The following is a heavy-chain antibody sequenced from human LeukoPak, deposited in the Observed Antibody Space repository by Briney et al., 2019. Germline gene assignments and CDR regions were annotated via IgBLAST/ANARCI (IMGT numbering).Heavy chain of an antibody. V-gene: IGHV3-23*01. CDR3: TRLSGYYLFDY. CDR1: GFTFSSYA. CDR2: ITRDGNT. J-gene: IGHJ4*02. D-gene: IGHD2/OR15-2a*01. Sequence: PGGSLRLSCPASGFTFSSYAMTWVRQAPGKGLEWISVITRDGNTHYADSVKGRFTFSRDNSQNTVFLQMSSLGAEDTAVYNCTRLSGYYLFDYWGQGTLVTVSS.